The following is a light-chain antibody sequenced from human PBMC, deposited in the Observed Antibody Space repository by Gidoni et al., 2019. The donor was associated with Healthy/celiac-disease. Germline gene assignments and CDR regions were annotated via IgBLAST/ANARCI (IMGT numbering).Light chain of an antibody. J-gene: IGKJ1*01. CDR2: AAS. V-gene: IGKV1-9*01. Sequence: DIQLTQSPSFLSASVGDRVNITCRASQGISSYLAWYQQKPGKAPKLLIYAASTLQSGVPSRFSGSGSGTEFTLTISSLQPEEFATYYCQQPKGTFGQGTKVEIK. CDR1: QGISSY. CDR3: QQPKGT.